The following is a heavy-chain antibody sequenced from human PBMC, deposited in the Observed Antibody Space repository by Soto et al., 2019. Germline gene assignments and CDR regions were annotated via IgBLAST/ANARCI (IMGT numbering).Heavy chain of an antibody. CDR3: ATYRVSAPFDY. J-gene: IGHJ4*02. CDR1: GYSCTSYW. D-gene: IGHD1-26*01. V-gene: IGHV5-51*01. CDR2: IYPGDSDT. Sequence: GESLKIYCQTSGYSCTSYWIGWVRQMPGKGPEWMGIIYPGDSDTRYSPSFQGQVTIPADKSTNTAYLHWSNLKPSDTAMYSCATYRVSAPFDYWGQGTLVTVSS.